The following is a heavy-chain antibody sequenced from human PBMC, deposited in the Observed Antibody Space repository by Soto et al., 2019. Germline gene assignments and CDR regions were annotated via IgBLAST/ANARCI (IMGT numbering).Heavy chain of an antibody. D-gene: IGHD5-18*01. CDR1: GGSISSGGYY. CDR2: IYYSGST. Sequence: PSETLSLTCTVSGGSISSGGYYWSWIRRHPGKGLEWIGYIYYSGSTYYNPSLKSRVTISVDTSKNQFSLKLSSVTAADTAVYYCARDPAFYDTAMADDAFDIWGQGTMVTVSS. CDR3: ARDPAFYDTAMADDAFDI. J-gene: IGHJ3*02. V-gene: IGHV4-31*03.